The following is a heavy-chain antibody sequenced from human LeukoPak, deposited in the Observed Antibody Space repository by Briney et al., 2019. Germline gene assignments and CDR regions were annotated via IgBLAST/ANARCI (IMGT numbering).Heavy chain of an antibody. D-gene: IGHD6-6*01. CDR2: IYYIGST. Sequence: SETLSLTCTVSGGSISSRSYYWGWIRQPPGKGLEWIGNIYYIGSTYYTPSLKSRVTISVDTSKNQFSLKLSSVTAADTAVYHCARQGAARRHRIFDYWGQGTLVTVSS. V-gene: IGHV4-39*01. CDR3: ARQGAARRHRIFDY. CDR1: GGSISSRSYY. J-gene: IGHJ4*02.